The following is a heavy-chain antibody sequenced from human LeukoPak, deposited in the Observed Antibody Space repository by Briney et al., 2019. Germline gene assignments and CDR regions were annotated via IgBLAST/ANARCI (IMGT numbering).Heavy chain of an antibody. CDR2: IRGNGET. V-gene: IGHV3-23*01. CDR1: GLSFSSFA. Sequence: GGSLRLSCAASGLSFSSFAMSWVRQGPARGLEWVSSIRGNGETFYADSVKGRFTLSSDTSRNTVYFQLNNLRAEDTGVYYCARVADYDFLSGYYSPFDHWGQGVLVIVSS. CDR3: ARVADYDFLSGYYSPFDH. J-gene: IGHJ4*02. D-gene: IGHD3-3*01.